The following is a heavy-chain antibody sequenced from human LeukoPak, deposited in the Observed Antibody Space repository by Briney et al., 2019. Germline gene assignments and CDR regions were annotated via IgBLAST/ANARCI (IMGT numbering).Heavy chain of an antibody. CDR2: MNPNSGNT. V-gene: IGHV1-8*01. Sequence: ASVKVSCKASGYTFTSYDINWVRQATGQGLEWMGWMNPNSGNTGYAQKFQGRVTMARNTSISTACMELSSLRSEDTAVYYCARGVVRYSYANDAFDIWGQGTMVTVSS. CDR3: ARGVVRYSYANDAFDI. CDR1: GYTFTSYD. D-gene: IGHD5-18*01. J-gene: IGHJ3*02.